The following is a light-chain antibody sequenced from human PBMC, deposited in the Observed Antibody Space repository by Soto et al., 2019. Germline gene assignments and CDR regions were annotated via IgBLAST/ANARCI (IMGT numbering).Light chain of an antibody. CDR3: QHYDSYSPWM. V-gene: IGKV1-5*01. Sequence: DIQMTQSPLTVSATVGDRVTLTCRASQRIRSWVAWYQQKAGKAPKLVVHDAYTLEGGVPSRFSGTGSGSEFTLTISSLQPDDSATYYCQHYDSYSPWMFGQGTRVEI. J-gene: IGKJ1*01. CDR2: DAY. CDR1: QRIRSW.